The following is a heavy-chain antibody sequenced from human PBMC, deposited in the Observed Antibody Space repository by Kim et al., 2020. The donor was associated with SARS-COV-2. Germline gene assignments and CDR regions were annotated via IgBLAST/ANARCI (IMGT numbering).Heavy chain of an antibody. V-gene: IGHV4-39*01. CDR3: ARLDGYYSVVRGVEYYFDY. J-gene: IGHJ4*02. CDR1: GGSISSSSYY. CDR2: IYYSGST. Sequence: SETLSLTCTVSGGSISSSSYYWGCIRQPPGKGLEWIGSIYYSGSTYYNPSLKSRVTISVDTSKNQFSLKLSSVTAADTAVYYCARLDGYYSVVRGVEYYFDYWGQGTLVTVSS. D-gene: IGHD3-10*01.